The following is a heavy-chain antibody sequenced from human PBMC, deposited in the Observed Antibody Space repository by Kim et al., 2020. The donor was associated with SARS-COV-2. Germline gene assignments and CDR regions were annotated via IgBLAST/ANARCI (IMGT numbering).Heavy chain of an antibody. CDR3: ARGRIAAAGIDY. Sequence: YYGDSVQGRFTIPRDNSKNTLYLQMNSLRAEDTAVYYCARGRIAAAGIDYWGQGTLVTVSS. J-gene: IGHJ4*02. V-gene: IGHV3-66*01. D-gene: IGHD6-13*01.